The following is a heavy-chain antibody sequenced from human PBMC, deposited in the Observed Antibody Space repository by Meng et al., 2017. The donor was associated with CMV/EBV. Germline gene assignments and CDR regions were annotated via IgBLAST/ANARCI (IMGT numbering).Heavy chain of an antibody. CDR2: IYHSGTP. Sequence: AVAGGSISSGGYSWSWIRQPPGKGLEWIGYIYHSGTPYYNPSLKSRVTISVDRSKNQFSLKLSSVTAADTAVYYCARYSSSWSPYFDYWGQGTLVTVPQ. CDR3: ARYSSSWSPYFDY. D-gene: IGHD6-13*01. V-gene: IGHV4-30-2*01. J-gene: IGHJ4*02. CDR1: GGSISSGGYS.